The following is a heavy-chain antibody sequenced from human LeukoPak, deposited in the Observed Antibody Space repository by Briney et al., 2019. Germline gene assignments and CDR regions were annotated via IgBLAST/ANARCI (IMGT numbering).Heavy chain of an antibody. Sequence: NASETLSLTCTVSGGSISSYYWSWIRQPPGKGLEWIGYIYYSGSTNYNPSLKSRVTISVDTSKNQFSLKLSSVTAADTAVYYCARVPSWSAASYGMDVWGQGTTVTVSS. J-gene: IGHJ6*02. CDR3: ARVPSWSAASYGMDV. D-gene: IGHD6-13*01. CDR2: IYYSGST. V-gene: IGHV4-59*01. CDR1: GGSISSYY.